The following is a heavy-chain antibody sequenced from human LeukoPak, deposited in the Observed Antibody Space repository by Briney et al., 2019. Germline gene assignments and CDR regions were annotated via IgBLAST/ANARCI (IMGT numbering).Heavy chain of an antibody. CDR3: ARSRKGYQLLSTNRDYYYMDV. D-gene: IGHD2-2*01. CDR1: GFTLSSYS. J-gene: IGHJ6*03. CDR2: ISSSSSYI. Sequence: GGSLRLSCAASGFTLSSYSMNWVRQAPGKGLEWVSSISSSSSYIYYADSMKGRFTISRDNAKNSLYLQMNSLRAEDTAVYYCARSRKGYQLLSTNRDYYYMDVWGKGTTVTVSS. V-gene: IGHV3-21*01.